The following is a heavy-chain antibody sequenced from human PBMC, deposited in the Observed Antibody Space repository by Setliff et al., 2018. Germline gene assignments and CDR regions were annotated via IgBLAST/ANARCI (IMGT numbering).Heavy chain of an antibody. D-gene: IGHD2-2*01. CDR2: INHSGST. CDR3: ARGIGGYCSSTSCSNESWP. Sequence: SETLSLTCAVYGGSFSGYYWSWIRQPPGKGLEWIGEINHSGSTNYNPPLKSRVTISVDTSKNQFSLKLTSVTAADTAVYYCARGIGGYCSSTSCSNESWPWGQGALVTVSS. V-gene: IGHV4-34*01. J-gene: IGHJ5*02. CDR1: GGSFSGYY.